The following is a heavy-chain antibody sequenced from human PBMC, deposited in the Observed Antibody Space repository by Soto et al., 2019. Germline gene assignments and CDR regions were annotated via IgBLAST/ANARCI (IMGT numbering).Heavy chain of an antibody. CDR1: GGTFSSYA. CDR3: AREDREVVAATYYYYGMDV. Sequence: ASVKVSCKASGGTFSSYAISWVRQAPGQGLEWMGGIIPIFGTANYAQKFQGRVTITADKSTSTAYMELSSLRSEDTAVYYCAREDREVVAATYYYYGMDVWGQGTTVTVS. J-gene: IGHJ6*02. V-gene: IGHV1-69*06. D-gene: IGHD2-15*01. CDR2: IIPIFGTA.